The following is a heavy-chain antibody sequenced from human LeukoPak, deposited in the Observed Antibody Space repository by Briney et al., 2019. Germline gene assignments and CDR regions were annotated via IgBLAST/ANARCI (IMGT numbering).Heavy chain of an antibody. CDR3: AKFVNYGSYYYYYYIDV. CDR2: ISESGDST. Sequence: GGSLRLSCAASKFTFSRYAMSWVRQAPGKGLEWVSSISESGDSTYYADSVKGRFTISRDNSKNTLYLQMNSLRAEDTAVYYCAKFVNYGSYYYYYYIDVWGKGTTVTVSS. D-gene: IGHD3-10*01. V-gene: IGHV3-23*01. J-gene: IGHJ6*03. CDR1: KFTFSRYA.